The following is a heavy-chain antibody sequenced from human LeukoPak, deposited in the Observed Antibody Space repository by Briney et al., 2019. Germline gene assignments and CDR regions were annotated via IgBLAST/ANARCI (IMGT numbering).Heavy chain of an antibody. CDR2: LYYSGST. V-gene: IGHV4-39*07. D-gene: IGHD5-18*01. CDR1: GGSISSSTFY. CDR3: ARDQDTAMVLNWFDP. J-gene: IGHJ5*02. Sequence: SETLSLTCTVSGGSISSSTFYWGWIRQPPGKGLEWIGSLYYSGSTYYNPSLKSRVTISVDTSKNQFSLKLSSVTAADTAVYYCARDQDTAMVLNWFDPWGQGTLVTVSS.